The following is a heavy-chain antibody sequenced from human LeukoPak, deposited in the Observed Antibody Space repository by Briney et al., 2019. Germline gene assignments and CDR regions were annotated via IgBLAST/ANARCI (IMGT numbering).Heavy chain of an antibody. J-gene: IGHJ2*01. CDR3: ARQLLRYIRWYFDL. CDR1: GGSFSGYY. V-gene: IGHV4-34*01. D-gene: IGHD3-9*01. Sequence: SETLSLTCAVYGGSFSGYYWSWIRQPPGKGLEWIGEINHSGSTNYNPSLKSRVTISVDTSKNQFSLKLSSVTAADTAVYYCARQLLRYIRWYFDLWGRGTPVTVSS. CDR2: INHSGST.